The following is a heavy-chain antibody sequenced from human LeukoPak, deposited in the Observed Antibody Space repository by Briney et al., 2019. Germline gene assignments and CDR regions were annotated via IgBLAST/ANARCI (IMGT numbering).Heavy chain of an antibody. Sequence: NPSETLSLTCTVSGGSISGYYWSWLRQPPGKGPEWIAYIYYSGITNYNPSLKSRVAISLETSKNQFSLNLSSVTAADTAVYYRARFSSSTWVFDFWGHGTLVTVSS. CDR1: GGSISGYY. CDR3: ARFSSSTWVFDF. J-gene: IGHJ4*01. D-gene: IGHD6-13*01. CDR2: IYYSGIT. V-gene: IGHV4-59*08.